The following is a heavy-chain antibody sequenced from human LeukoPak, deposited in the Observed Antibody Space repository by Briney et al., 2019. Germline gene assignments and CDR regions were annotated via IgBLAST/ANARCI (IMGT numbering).Heavy chain of an antibody. CDR3: ARYSGSSLGFDY. J-gene: IGHJ4*02. CDR2: IYYSGST. V-gene: IGHV4-59*08. CDR1: GGSISSYY. D-gene: IGHD1-26*01. Sequence: SETLSLTCTVSGGSISSYYWSWIRQPPGKGLEWIGYIYYSGSTNYNPSLESRVTISVDTSKNQFSLKLSSVTAADTAVYYCARYSGSSLGFDYWGQGTLVTVSS.